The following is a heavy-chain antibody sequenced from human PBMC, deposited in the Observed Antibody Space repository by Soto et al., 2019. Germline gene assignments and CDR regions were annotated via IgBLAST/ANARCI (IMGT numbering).Heavy chain of an antibody. V-gene: IGHV1-2*02. D-gene: IGHD1-26*01. Sequence: EASVKVSCKASGYTFTGYYMHWVRQAPGQGLEWMGWINPNSGGTNYAQKFQGRVTMTRDTSISTAYMELSRLRSDDTAVYYCARDSESGSYYSTDYWGQGTLVTVS. CDR1: GYTFTGYY. CDR2: INPNSGGT. J-gene: IGHJ4*02. CDR3: ARDSESGSYYSTDY.